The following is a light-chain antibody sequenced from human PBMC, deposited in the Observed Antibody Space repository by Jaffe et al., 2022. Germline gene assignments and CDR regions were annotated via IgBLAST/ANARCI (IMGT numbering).Light chain of an antibody. CDR2: EVI. CDR3: NSHTGASTFYV. Sequence: QSTLTQPASVSGSPGQSITISCTGTSSDVGAYNSVSWYQQHPGKAPKLMIYEVINRPSGVSNRFSGSKTGNTASLTISGLQAEDEANYYCNSHTGASTFYVFGTGTKVTVL. V-gene: IGLV2-14*01. J-gene: IGLJ1*01. CDR1: SSDVGAYNS.